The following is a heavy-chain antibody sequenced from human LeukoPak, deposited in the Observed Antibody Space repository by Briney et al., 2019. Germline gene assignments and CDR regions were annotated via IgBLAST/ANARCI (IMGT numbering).Heavy chain of an antibody. Sequence: ASVKVPCKASGYTFTSYGISWVRQAPGQGLEWMGWISAYNGNTNYAQKLQGRVTMTTDTSTSTAYMELRSLRSDDTAVYYCARDVLGYCTNGVCYFGGNRFDYWGQGTLVTVSS. J-gene: IGHJ4*02. CDR2: ISAYNGNT. V-gene: IGHV1-18*01. CDR3: ARDVLGYCTNGVCYFGGNRFDY. CDR1: GYTFTSYG. D-gene: IGHD2-8*01.